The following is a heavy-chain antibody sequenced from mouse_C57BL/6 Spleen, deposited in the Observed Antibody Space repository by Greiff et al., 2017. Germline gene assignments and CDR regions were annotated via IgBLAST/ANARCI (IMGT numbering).Heavy chain of an antibody. J-gene: IGHJ2*01. V-gene: IGHV1-52*01. CDR2: IDPSVSET. Sequence: VKLQQPGAELVRPGSSVKLSCKASGYTFTSYWMHWVKQRPIQGLEWIGNIDPSVSETHYNQKFKDKATLTVDKSSSTAYMQLSSLTSEDSAVYYCARTTTVVAPFDYWGQGTTLTVSS. CDR3: ARTTTVVAPFDY. D-gene: IGHD1-1*01. CDR1: GYTFTSYW.